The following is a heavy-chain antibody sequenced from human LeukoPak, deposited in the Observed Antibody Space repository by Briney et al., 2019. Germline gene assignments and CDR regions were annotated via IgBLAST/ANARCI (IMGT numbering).Heavy chain of an antibody. CDR1: GFTFSSYG. V-gene: IGHV3-30*18. Sequence: PGGSLRLSCAASGFTFSSYGMHWVRQAPGKGLEWVAVISYDGSNKYYADSVKGRFTISRDNSKNTLYLQMNSLRAEDTAVYYCAKERGYYGSGSYGNLDYWGQGTLVTVSS. D-gene: IGHD3-10*01. J-gene: IGHJ4*02. CDR3: AKERGYYGSGSYGNLDY. CDR2: ISYDGSNK.